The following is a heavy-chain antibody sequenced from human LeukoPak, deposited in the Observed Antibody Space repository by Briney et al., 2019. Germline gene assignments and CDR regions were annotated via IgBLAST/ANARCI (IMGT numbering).Heavy chain of an antibody. J-gene: IGHJ6*02. CDR1: GGTFSSYA. CDR3: ARPPGYDFWSGYPPSDYYYGMDV. CDR2: IIPIFGTA. V-gene: IGHV1-69*13. Sequence: SVKVSCKASGGTFSSYAISWVRQAPGQGLEWMGGIIPIFGTANYAQKFQGRVTITADESTSTAYMELSSLRSEDTAVYYCARPPGYDFWSGYPPSDYYYGMDVWGQGTTVTVSS. D-gene: IGHD3-3*01.